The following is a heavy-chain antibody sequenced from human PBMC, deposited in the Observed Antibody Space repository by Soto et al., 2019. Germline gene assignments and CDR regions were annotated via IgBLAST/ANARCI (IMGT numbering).Heavy chain of an antibody. CDR2: IYYSGST. CDR1: GGSISSYY. CDR3: ARGHPGELIFGVVIGSWFDP. V-gene: IGHV4-59*01. J-gene: IGHJ5*02. D-gene: IGHD3-3*01. Sequence: PSETLSLTCTVSGGSISSYYWSWIRQPPGKGLEWIGYIYYSGSTNYNPSLKSRVTISVDTSKNQFSLKLSSVTAADTAVYYCARGHPGELIFGVVIGSWFDPWGQGTLVTVS.